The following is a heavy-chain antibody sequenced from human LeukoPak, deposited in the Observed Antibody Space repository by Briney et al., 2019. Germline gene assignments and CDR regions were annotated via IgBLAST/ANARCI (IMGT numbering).Heavy chain of an antibody. CDR1: GYTFTGYY. CDR2: ISYDGINK. CDR3: ARGPSGYHNT. V-gene: IGHV3-30*14. Sequence: SCKTSGYTFTGYYIHWVRQAPGKGLEWVAVISYDGINKYYADSVKGRFTISRDNSKNTLYLQMNSLRAEDTAVYYCARGPSGYHNTGGQGTLVTVSS. D-gene: IGHD5-12*01. J-gene: IGHJ4*02.